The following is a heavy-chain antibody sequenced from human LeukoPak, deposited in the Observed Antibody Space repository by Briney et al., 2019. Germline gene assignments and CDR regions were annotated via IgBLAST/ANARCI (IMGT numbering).Heavy chain of an antibody. CDR1: GFTFSSYG. D-gene: IGHD4-17*01. J-gene: IGHJ6*02. V-gene: IGHV3-30*02. CDR3: AKVPTTVTFYYYYYGMDV. CDR2: IRYDGSNK. Sequence: PGGSLRLSCAASGFTFSSYGMHWVRQAPGKGLEWVAFIRYDGSNKYYADSVKGRFTISRGNSKNTLYLQMNSLRAEDTAVYYCAKVPTTVTFYYYYYGMDVWGQGTTVTVSS.